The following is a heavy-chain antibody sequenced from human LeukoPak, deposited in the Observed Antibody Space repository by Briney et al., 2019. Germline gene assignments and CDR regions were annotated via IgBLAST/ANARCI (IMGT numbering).Heavy chain of an antibody. V-gene: IGHV1-18*01. Sequence: ASVKVSCKASGYTFTSYGISWVRQAPGQGLEWMGWISAYNGNTNYAQKLQGRVTTTTDTSTSTAYMELRSLRSDDTAVYYCARDAGIYYDSSGYYDYWGQGTLVTVSS. CDR3: ARDAGIYYDSSGYYDY. CDR1: GYTFTSYG. D-gene: IGHD3-22*01. J-gene: IGHJ4*02. CDR2: ISAYNGNT.